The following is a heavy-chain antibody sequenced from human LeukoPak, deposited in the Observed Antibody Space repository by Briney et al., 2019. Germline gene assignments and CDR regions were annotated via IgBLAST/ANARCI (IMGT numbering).Heavy chain of an antibody. CDR1: GGSFSGYY. J-gene: IGHJ4*02. V-gene: IGHV4-34*01. Sequence: RSSETLSLTCAVYGGSFSGYYWSWIRQPPGKGLEWIGEINHSGSTNYNPSLKSRVTISVDTSKNQFSLKLSSVTAADTAVYYCARGRALLTGYYRGFFDYWGQGTLVTVSS. CDR3: ARGRALLTGYYRGFFDY. D-gene: IGHD3-9*01. CDR2: INHSGST.